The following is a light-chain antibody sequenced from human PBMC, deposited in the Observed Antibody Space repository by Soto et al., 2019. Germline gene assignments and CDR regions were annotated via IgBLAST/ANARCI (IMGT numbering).Light chain of an antibody. CDR1: QSIVHSNGDTC. J-gene: IGKJ1*01. CDR3: MQSKHFPLT. CDR2: DIS. Sequence: DVVMNQTPLSSPVTLGQPASISCRSSQSIVHSNGDTCVSWLLQRPGQPPRLLISDISKRLCGVPDRFSGSGAGTDFTLRISRVEAEDVGVYFCMQSKHFPLTLGQGTKVDIK. V-gene: IGKV2-24*01.